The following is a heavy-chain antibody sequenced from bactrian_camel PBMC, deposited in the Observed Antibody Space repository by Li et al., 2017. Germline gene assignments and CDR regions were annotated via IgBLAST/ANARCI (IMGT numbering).Heavy chain of an antibody. J-gene: IGHJ4*01. V-gene: IGHV3S55*01. Sequence: HVQLVESGGGSVQAGGSLRLSCKVSGSTSIHYCMGWFRQAPGKEREGVASLDNYGSTYYADSVQGRFTISEDNAKNSLFLQMDGLEPDDTATYYCAAGPGSGCLEYPYWGQGTQVTVS. D-gene: IGHD5*01. CDR3: AAGPGSGCLEYPY. CDR1: GSTSIHYC. CDR2: LDNYGST.